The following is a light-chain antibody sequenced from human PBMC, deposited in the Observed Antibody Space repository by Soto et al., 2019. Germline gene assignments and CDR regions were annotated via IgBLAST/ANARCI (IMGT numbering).Light chain of an antibody. CDR3: QQYGSSFAT. J-gene: IGKJ1*01. V-gene: IGKV3-20*01. CDR1: QNVDSTY. Sequence: DIVLTQSPGTLSLSPGERATLSCRASQNVDSTYLAWYQQKPGQAPRLVIYGASTRATDTPARFSGSGAGTDFTLIISRLEPVDFAVYYCQQYGSSFATFGQGTQVE. CDR2: GAS.